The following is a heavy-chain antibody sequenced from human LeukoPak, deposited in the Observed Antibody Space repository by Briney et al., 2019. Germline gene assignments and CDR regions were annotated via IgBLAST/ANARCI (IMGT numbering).Heavy chain of an antibody. CDR2: IHNDGST. D-gene: IGHD3-3*02. J-gene: IGHJ4*02. Sequence: PGGSLRLSCAASGFIVSNTYMTWVRQAPGKGLEWVSVIHNDGSTYYADSVEGRFTISRDNSKNMLFLRMNSLRVEDTAVYFCASLARDYWGQGTLVSVSS. V-gene: IGHV3-53*01. CDR1: GFIVSNTY. CDR3: ASLARDY.